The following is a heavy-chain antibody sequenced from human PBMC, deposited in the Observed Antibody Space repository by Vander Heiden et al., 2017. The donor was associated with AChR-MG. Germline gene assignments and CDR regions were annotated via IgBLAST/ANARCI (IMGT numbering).Heavy chain of an antibody. CDR2: ISSSSSYI. CDR1: GFTFSSYS. CDR3: ARGGDIVVVVAATDY. V-gene: IGHV3-21*01. J-gene: IGHJ4*02. Sequence: EVQLVESGGGLVKPGGSLRLSCAASGFTFSSYSMNWVRQAQGKGLEWVSSISSSSSYIYYADSVKGRFTISRDNAKNSLYLQMNSLRAEDTAVYYCARGGDIVVVVAATDYWGQGTLVTVSS. D-gene: IGHD2-15*01.